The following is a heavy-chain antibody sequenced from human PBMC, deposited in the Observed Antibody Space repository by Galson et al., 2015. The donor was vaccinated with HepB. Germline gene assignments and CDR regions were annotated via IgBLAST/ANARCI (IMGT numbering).Heavy chain of an antibody. CDR2: ISSGSPKI. CDR1: GLAVSTLS. CDR3: ATDMWTNFLEYKRFEY. Sequence: SLRLSCAASGLAVSTLSMNWIRQAPGKGLEWVSSISSGSPKIYYAESVRGRFTISRDSAKNSVYLQMNRLRAEDTAMYYCATDMWTNFLEYKRFEYWGQGILVTVSS. J-gene: IGHJ4*02. D-gene: IGHD3-3*01. V-gene: IGHV3-21*01.